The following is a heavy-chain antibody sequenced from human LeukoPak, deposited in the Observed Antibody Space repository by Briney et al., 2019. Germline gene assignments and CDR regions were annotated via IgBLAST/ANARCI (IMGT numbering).Heavy chain of an antibody. J-gene: IGHJ4*02. CDR2: ISGSGGST. V-gene: IGHV3-23*01. CDR1: GFTFSSYA. Sequence: GGSLRLSCAASGFTFSSYAMSWVRQAPGKGLERVSAISGSGGSTYYADSVKGRYTISRDNSKNTLYLQMNSLRAEDTAVYYCASQARALRYFDWVPGYWGQGTLVTVFS. CDR3: ASQARALRYFDWVPGY. D-gene: IGHD3-9*01.